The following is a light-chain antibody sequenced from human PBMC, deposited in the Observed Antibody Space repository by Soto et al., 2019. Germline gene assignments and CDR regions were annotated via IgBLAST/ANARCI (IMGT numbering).Light chain of an antibody. J-gene: IGLJ2*01. V-gene: IGLV2-14*01. CDR2: EGS. CDR3: LSYTSSTTLV. Sequence: QSALTQPASVSGSPGQSITISCTGTNSDIGGYKYVSWYQHQPGKAPKLLIYEGSKLPSGVSNRFSASTSGNTASLTISGLQAEDEADYYCLSYTSSTTLVFGGGTKLTVL. CDR1: NSDIGGYKY.